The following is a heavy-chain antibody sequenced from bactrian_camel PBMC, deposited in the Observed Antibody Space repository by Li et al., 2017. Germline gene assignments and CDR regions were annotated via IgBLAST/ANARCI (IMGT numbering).Heavy chain of an antibody. CDR1: GDTISRYC. V-gene: IGHV3S9*01. D-gene: IGHD2*01. J-gene: IGHJ6*01. CDR3: VIGGHLYLAFDS. Sequence: QLVESGGGSVQVGGSLRLSCVASGDTISRYCMGWFRQIPDKEREGVAGIESDGSTSYADSVKGRFTISRDNAKNTVYLQMNSLKPEDTAVYYCVIGGHLYLAFDSWGQGTQVTVS. CDR2: IESDGST.